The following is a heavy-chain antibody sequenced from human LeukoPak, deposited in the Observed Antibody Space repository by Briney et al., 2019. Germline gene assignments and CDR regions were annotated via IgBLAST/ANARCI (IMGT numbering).Heavy chain of an antibody. J-gene: IGHJ5*02. D-gene: IGHD5-18*01. Sequence: GGSLRLSCAASGFTVSSNYMSWVRQAPGKGLEWVSVIYSGGSTYYADSVKGRFTISRDNSKNTLYLQMNSLRAEDTAVYYCARDFSWIQLWSWFDPWGQGTLVTVSS. CDR1: GFTVSSNY. CDR3: ARDFSWIQLWSWFDP. V-gene: IGHV3-53*05. CDR2: IYSGGST.